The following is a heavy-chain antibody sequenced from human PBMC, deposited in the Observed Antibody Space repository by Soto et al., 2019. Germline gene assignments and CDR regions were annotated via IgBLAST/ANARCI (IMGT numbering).Heavy chain of an antibody. Sequence: QITLKESGPTLVRPTQTLTLTCTFSGFSLSTTGVGVGWIRQPPGKALEWLALIYWDDDKRYSPSLKSRLTITKDNYKNEVTLTMTNMDPGDTATYYVAQRLRDYGLGRERANSFDPWGQGTLVTVSS. D-gene: IGHD3-10*01. J-gene: IGHJ5*02. V-gene: IGHV2-5*02. CDR2: IYWDDDK. CDR3: AQRLRDYGLGRERANSFDP. CDR1: GFSLSTTGVG.